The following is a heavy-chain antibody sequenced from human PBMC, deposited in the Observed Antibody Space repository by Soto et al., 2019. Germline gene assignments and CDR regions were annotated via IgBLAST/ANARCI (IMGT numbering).Heavy chain of an antibody. CDR1: GITFSNYE. J-gene: IGHJ6*02. CDR3: AGYCSGAGCYDGNMDV. V-gene: IGHV3-48*03. D-gene: IGHD2-15*01. CDR2: ISSSGGTV. Sequence: ALRLSCAASGITFSNYEMNWVRQAPGKGLEWVSYISSSGGTVYYADSVKGRFSISRDNAKNSLYLQMNSLRVEDTAVYYCAGYCSGAGCYDGNMDVWGQGTTVTVSS.